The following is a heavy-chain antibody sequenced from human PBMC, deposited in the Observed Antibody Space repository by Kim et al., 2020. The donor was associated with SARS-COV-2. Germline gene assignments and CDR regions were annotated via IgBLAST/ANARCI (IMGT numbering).Heavy chain of an antibody. Sequence: YADSVKGRFTGSRDTSTNSWSLPMNRLRAEDTAVYYCAKEAHVGSGTEFDHWGQGTLVSVSS. J-gene: IGHJ4*02. V-gene: IGHV3-23*01. D-gene: IGHD3-10*01. CDR3: AKEAHVGSGTEFDH.